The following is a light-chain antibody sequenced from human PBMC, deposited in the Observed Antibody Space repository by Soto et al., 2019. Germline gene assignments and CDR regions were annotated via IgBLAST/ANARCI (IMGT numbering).Light chain of an antibody. CDR2: GAS. CDR3: QQYGSSLIT. Sequence: EIVLTQSPGTLSLSPGERATLSCRASQSVSSSYLAWYQQKPGQAPRLLIYGASSRATGIPDRFSGSGPGTDFTLTISRLEPEDFAVYYCQQYGSSLITFGQGTRLEIK. CDR1: QSVSSSY. J-gene: IGKJ5*01. V-gene: IGKV3-20*01.